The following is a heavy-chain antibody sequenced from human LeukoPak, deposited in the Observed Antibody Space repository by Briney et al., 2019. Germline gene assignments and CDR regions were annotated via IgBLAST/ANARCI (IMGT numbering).Heavy chain of an antibody. CDR2: IYPGDSDT. V-gene: IGHV5-51*01. J-gene: IGHJ4*01. CDR3: AVSTVVPFDY. Sequence: GESLKISCKGSGYSFTSYWIGWGRQMPGKGLEWMGIIYPGDSDTRYSPFFQGQVTISAYKSISTAYLQWSRPKASDHAMYSCAVSTVVPFDYWGPGTLVTVSP. D-gene: IGHD4-23*01. CDR1: GYSFTSYW.